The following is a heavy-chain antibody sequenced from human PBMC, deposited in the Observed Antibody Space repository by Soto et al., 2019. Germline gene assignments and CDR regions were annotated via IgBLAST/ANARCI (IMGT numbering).Heavy chain of an antibody. D-gene: IGHD6-13*01. J-gene: IGHJ6*02. Sequence: GGSLRLSCAASGFTLSSYSMNWVRQAPGKGLEWVSSISSSSSYIYYADSVKGRFTISRDNAKNSLYLQMNSLRAEDTAVYYCARVQLKYSSSWNESYYGMDVWGQGTTVTVSS. CDR2: ISSSSSYI. CDR1: GFTLSSYS. CDR3: ARVQLKYSSSWNESYYGMDV. V-gene: IGHV3-21*01.